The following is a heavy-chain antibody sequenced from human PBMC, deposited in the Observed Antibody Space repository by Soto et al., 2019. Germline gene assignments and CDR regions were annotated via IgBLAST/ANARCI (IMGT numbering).Heavy chain of an antibody. CDR2: ISGDERDK. V-gene: IGHV3-30*19. J-gene: IGHJ4*02. CDR1: GFTFSGYG. Sequence: PGGSLRLSCAASGFTFSGYGMHWVRQAPGEGLDWVAVISGDERDKRYAGSVQGRFTISRDNSKSTLYLQMNNLRTEDTAIYYCARDLSGVGIESQWGQGTLVTVSS. D-gene: IGHD3-10*01. CDR3: ARDLSGVGIESQ.